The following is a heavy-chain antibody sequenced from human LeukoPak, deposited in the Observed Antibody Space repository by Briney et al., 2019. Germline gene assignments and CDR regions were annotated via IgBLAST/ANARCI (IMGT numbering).Heavy chain of an antibody. Sequence: GGSLRLSCAASGFTFSNYWMSWVRQAPGKGLEWVANIKHDGRDKHYVDSVKGRFTIARDSAKNSLNLQMNSLRAEDTAAYYCVRGGNYDILTGYIFDYWGQGTLVTVSS. CDR3: VRGGNYDILTGYIFDY. J-gene: IGHJ4*02. V-gene: IGHV3-7*03. CDR1: GFTFSNYW. D-gene: IGHD3-9*01. CDR2: IKHDGRDK.